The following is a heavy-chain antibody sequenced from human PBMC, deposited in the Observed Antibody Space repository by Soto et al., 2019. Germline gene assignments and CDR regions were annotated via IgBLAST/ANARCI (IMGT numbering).Heavy chain of an antibody. V-gene: IGHV4-34*01. J-gene: IGHJ5*02. CDR2: INHVGGT. D-gene: IGHD3-16*01. CDR3: VRIRYQLPSSVLWLDP. Sequence: SETLSLTCADYGGFLSESYWTFSGHPPLKGLEWIVEINHVGGTNYNPSLKSRVTMSVDTSQNQFSLRLISVTAADTAMYFCVRIRYQLPSSVLWLDPWGQGTLVTVSS. CDR1: GGFLSESY.